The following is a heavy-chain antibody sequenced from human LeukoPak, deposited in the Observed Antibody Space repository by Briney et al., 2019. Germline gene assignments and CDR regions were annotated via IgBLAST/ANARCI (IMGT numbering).Heavy chain of an antibody. CDR2: ISSSGSTI. CDR3: AKRSGSYFLGEADY. CDR1: GFTFSSYE. J-gene: IGHJ4*02. Sequence: GGSLRLSCAASGFTFSSYEMNWVRQAPGKGLEWVSYISSSGSTIYYADSVKGRFTISRDNAKNSLYLQMNSLTAEDTAVYYCAKRSGSYFLGEADYWGQGTLVTVSS. D-gene: IGHD3-10*01. V-gene: IGHV3-48*03.